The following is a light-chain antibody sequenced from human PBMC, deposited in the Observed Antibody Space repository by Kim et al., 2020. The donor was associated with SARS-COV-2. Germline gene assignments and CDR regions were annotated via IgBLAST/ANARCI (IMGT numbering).Light chain of an antibody. Sequence: GQRVTISGTGSRANTGVGDDVHWEHQQPATAPKHPIYGNTTRPAGAPDRFSGSKAGVSASLTITGLQAEDEADYYCQSYDSTLSGVFGGGTQLTVL. J-gene: IGLJ2*01. CDR2: GNT. V-gene: IGLV1-40*03. CDR1: RANTGVGDD. CDR3: QSYDSTLSGV.